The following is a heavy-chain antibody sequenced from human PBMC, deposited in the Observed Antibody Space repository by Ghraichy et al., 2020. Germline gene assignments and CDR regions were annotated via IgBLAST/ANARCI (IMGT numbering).Heavy chain of an antibody. Sequence: SETLSLTCTVSGGSISSSSYYWGWIRQPPGKGLEWIGSVYYSGSSYYNPSLKSRVTISVDTSKNQFSLRLSSVTAADTAVYYCARHGPTDSGYDPFDYWGQGTLVTVSS. J-gene: IGHJ4*02. D-gene: IGHD5-12*01. V-gene: IGHV4-39*01. CDR2: VYYSGSS. CDR1: GGSISSSSYY. CDR3: ARHGPTDSGYDPFDY.